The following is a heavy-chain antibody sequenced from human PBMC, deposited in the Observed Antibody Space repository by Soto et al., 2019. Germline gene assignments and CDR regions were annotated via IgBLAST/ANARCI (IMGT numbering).Heavy chain of an antibody. D-gene: IGHD4-17*01. CDR2: VYYSGST. J-gene: IGHJ5*02. CDR3: ATYLTTVTTSNWFDP. Sequence: SETLSLTCTVSGGSISSSSYYWGWIRQPPGKGLEWIGSVYYSGSTYYNPSLKSRVTISVDTSKNQFSLKLSSVTAADTAVYYCATYLTTVTTSNWFDPWGQGTLVTVSS. V-gene: IGHV4-39*01. CDR1: GGSISSSSYY.